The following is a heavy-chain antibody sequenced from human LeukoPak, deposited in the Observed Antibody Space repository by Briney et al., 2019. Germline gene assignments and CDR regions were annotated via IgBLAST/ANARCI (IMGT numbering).Heavy chain of an antibody. V-gene: IGHV4-39*07. J-gene: IGHJ6*03. CDR3: ASQYYDYVWGSYSMVYYYYMDV. Sequence: SETLSLTCTVSGGSISNYYWGWIRQPPGKGLEWIGSIYYSGSTYYNPSLKSRVTISVDTSKNQFSLKLSSVTAADTAVYYCASQYYDYVWGSYSMVYYYYMDVWGKGTTVTVSS. D-gene: IGHD3-16*01. CDR2: IYYSGST. CDR1: GGSISNYY.